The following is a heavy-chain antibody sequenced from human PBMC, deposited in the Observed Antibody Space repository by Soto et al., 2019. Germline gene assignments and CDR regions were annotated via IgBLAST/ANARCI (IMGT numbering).Heavy chain of an antibody. Sequence: ASVKVSCKASGYTFTSYAMHWVRQAPGQRLEWMGWINAGNGNTKYSQKFQGRVTITRDTSASTAYMELSSLRSEDTAVYYCARDVSYYDFWSGYYPHWFDPWGQGTLVTVSS. J-gene: IGHJ5*02. CDR2: INAGNGNT. V-gene: IGHV1-3*01. D-gene: IGHD3-3*01. CDR1: GYTFTSYA. CDR3: ARDVSYYDFWSGYYPHWFDP.